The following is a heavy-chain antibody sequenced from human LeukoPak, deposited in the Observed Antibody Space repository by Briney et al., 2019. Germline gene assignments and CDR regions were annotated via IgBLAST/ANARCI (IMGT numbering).Heavy chain of an antibody. V-gene: IGHV4-59*01. CDR3: ARTIYYDYVWGTLDY. CDR1: GGSISSYY. J-gene: IGHJ4*02. CDR2: IYYSGST. D-gene: IGHD3-16*01. Sequence: PSETLSLTCTVSGGSISSYYWSWIRQPPGRGLQWIGYIYYSGSTNYNPSLKSRVTISVDTSKNQFSLKLSSVTAADTAVYYCARTIYYDYVWGTLDYWGQGTLVTVSS.